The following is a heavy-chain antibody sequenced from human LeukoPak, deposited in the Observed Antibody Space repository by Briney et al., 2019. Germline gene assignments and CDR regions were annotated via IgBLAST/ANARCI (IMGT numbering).Heavy chain of an antibody. J-gene: IGHJ6*03. V-gene: IGHV1-2*02. CDR2: INPNSGGT. Sequence: ASVKVSCKASGYTFTGYYMRWVRQAPGQGLEWMGWINPNSGGTNYAQKFQGRVTMTRDTSISTAYMELSRLRSDDTAVYYCARGLGNGGGSYYYYYMDVWGKGTTVTVSS. CDR1: GYTFTGYY. CDR3: ARGLGNGGGSYYYYYMDV. D-gene: IGHD4-23*01.